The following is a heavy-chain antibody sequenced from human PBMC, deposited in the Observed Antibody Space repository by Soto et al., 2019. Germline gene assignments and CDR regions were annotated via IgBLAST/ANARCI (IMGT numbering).Heavy chain of an antibody. CDR2: IYSGGST. V-gene: IGHV3-53*01. D-gene: IGHD3-22*01. CDR3: AKDYYYDSSGYYGY. CDR1: GFTVSSNY. Sequence: GGSLRLSCAASGFTVSSNYMSWVRQAPGKGLEWVSVIYSGGSTYYADSVKGRFTISRDNSKNTLYLQMNSLRAEDTAVYYCAKDYYYDSSGYYGYWGQGTLVTVSS. J-gene: IGHJ4*02.